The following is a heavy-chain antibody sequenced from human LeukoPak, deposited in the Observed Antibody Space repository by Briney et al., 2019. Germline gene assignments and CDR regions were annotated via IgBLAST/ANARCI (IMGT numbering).Heavy chain of an antibody. CDR3: ARGGSSSWYGIDY. CDR1: GYTFTGYY. D-gene: IGHD6-13*01. V-gene: IGHV1-2*02. Sequence: ASVKVSCKASGYTFTGYYMHWVRQAPGQGLEWMGWINPNSGGTNYAQKFQGRVTMTRDTSISTAYMELSSLRSEDTAVYYRARGGSSSWYGIDYWGQGTLVTVSS. J-gene: IGHJ4*02. CDR2: INPNSGGT.